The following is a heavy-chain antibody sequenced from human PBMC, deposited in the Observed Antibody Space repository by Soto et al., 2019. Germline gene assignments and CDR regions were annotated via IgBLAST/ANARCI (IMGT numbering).Heavy chain of an antibody. V-gene: IGHV1-69*13. CDR2: IIPIFGTA. Sequence: GASVKVSCKASGGTFSSYAISWVRQAPGQGLEWMGGIIPIFGTANYAQKFQGRVTITADESTSTAYMELGSLRSEDTAVYYCARNSRAAAGTHYYYGMDVWGQGTTVTVSS. CDR1: GGTFSSYA. J-gene: IGHJ6*02. CDR3: ARNSRAAAGTHYYYGMDV. D-gene: IGHD6-13*01.